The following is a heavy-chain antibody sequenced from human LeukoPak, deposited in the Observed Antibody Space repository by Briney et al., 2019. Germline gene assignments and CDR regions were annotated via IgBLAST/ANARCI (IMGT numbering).Heavy chain of an antibody. CDR2: ISDGGSDT. CDR3: AKALDGDYGRFDS. Sequence: GGPESLSCAASGFTFSTYAMSWARQAPGKGLDWVSTISDGGSDTHYADSVKGRFTISRDNSKNTVYLQINSLRAEDTAVYYCAKALDGDYGRFDSWGQGTLVTVPS. D-gene: IGHD4-17*01. J-gene: IGHJ4*02. CDR1: GFTFSTYA. V-gene: IGHV3-23*01.